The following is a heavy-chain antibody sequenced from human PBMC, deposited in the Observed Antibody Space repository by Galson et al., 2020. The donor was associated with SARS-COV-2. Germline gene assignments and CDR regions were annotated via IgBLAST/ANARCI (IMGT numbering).Heavy chain of an antibody. CDR1: GFTFSDYY. D-gene: IGHD1-1*01. V-gene: IGHV3-11*01. CDR2: ISSSGSTI. Sequence: GESLKISCEASGFTFSDYYMSWIRQAPGKGLEWVSYISSSGSTIYYADSVKGRFTISRDNAKNSLYLQMNSLRAEDTAVYYCARDMVGEMATTGIGYYYYYGMDVWGQGTTVTVSS. J-gene: IGHJ6*02. CDR3: ARDMVGEMATTGIGYYYYYGMDV.